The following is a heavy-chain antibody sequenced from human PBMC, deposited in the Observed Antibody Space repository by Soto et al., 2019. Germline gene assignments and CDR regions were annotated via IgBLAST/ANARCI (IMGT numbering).Heavy chain of an antibody. CDR3: AKARAQYYAFWSGYHVDY. CDR1: GFTFSSYA. J-gene: IGHJ4*02. D-gene: IGHD3-3*01. V-gene: IGHV3-23*01. Sequence: GGSLRLSCAASGFTFSSYAMSWVRQAPGKGLEWVSAISGSGGSTYYADSVKGRFTISRDNSKNTLYLQMNSLRAEDTAVYYCAKARAQYYAFWSGYHVDYWGQGTLVTVSS. CDR2: ISGSGGST.